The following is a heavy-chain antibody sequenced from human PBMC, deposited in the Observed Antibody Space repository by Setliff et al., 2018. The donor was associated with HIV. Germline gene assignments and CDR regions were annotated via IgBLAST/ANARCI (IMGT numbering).Heavy chain of an antibody. CDR3: VRARITMTGGRLEPYAFDR. CDR1: GGSFSTYY. CDR2: VHSTGTT. V-gene: IGHV4-4*07. J-gene: IGHJ3*01. D-gene: IGHD3-22*01. Sequence: PSETLSLTCTVSGGSFSTYYWSWIRQPAGEGLEYIGRVHSTGTTIYNPSLKSRVTMSVDTSKNQLSLKLRSVTAADTAVYYCVRARITMTGGRLEPYAFDRWGQETKVTVSS.